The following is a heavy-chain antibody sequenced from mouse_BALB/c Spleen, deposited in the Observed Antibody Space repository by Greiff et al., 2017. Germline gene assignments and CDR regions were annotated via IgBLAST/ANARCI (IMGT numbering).Heavy chain of an antibody. Sequence: VQLKESGPGLVKPSQSLSLTCSVTGYSITSGYYWNWIRQFPGNKLEWMGYISYDGSNNYNPSLKNRISITRDTSKNQFFLKLNSVTTEDTATYYCARDARVYAMDYWGQGTSVTVSS. V-gene: IGHV3-6*02. CDR3: ARDARVYAMDY. CDR1: GYSITSGYY. J-gene: IGHJ4*01. CDR2: ISYDGSN. D-gene: IGHD3-1*01.